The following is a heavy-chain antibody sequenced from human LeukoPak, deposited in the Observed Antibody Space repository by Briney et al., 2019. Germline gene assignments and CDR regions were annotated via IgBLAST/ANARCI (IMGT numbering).Heavy chain of an antibody. Sequence: GASVKVSCKASGGTFSSYAISWVRQAPGQGLEWMGRIIPILGIANYAQKFQGRVTITADKSTSTAYMELSSLRSEDTAVYYCARDRREQVVVAATPFDPWGQGTLVTVSP. CDR1: GGTFSSYA. CDR3: ARDRREQVVVAATPFDP. D-gene: IGHD2-15*01. V-gene: IGHV1-69*04. CDR2: IIPILGIA. J-gene: IGHJ5*02.